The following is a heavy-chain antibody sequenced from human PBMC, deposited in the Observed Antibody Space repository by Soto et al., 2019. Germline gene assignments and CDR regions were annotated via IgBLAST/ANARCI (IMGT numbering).Heavy chain of an antibody. CDR3: ARGHRNGCIDAFDR. Sequence: SDTQTVAAGMIRSSTYYWCWIRQPPGKGLEWIGSIYYSGRTYYNPSLKSRVTISVDTSKNQFSLKLSSVTAADTAVYYCARGHRNGCIDAFDRWAEGTMVT. J-gene: IGHJ3*01. D-gene: IGHD6-19*01. CDR1: AGMIRSSTYY. CDR2: IYYSGRT. V-gene: IGHV4-39*07.